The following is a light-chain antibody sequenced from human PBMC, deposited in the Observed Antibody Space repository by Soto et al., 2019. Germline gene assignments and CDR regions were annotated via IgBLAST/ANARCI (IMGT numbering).Light chain of an antibody. Sequence: QSVMTQPPSVSAAPGQKVTISCSGSSSNIGGNSVSWYQQLPGTAPKLLIYSDNRRPSGVPDRFSGSKSGTSASLAISGLQSEDEAEYYCAAWDDSLNGLLFGGGTKVTVL. V-gene: IGLV1-44*01. CDR2: SDN. CDR3: AAWDDSLNGLL. CDR1: SSNIGGNS. J-gene: IGLJ3*02.